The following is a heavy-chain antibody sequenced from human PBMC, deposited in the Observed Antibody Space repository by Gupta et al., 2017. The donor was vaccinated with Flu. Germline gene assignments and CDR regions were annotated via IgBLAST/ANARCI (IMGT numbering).Heavy chain of an antibody. CDR2: IYYTGSS. Sequence: LTCAVSGDSISPYYWSWIRQPPGKALEWIGYIYYTGSSNYTPSLKSRVTMSVDTSKNQFSLKLGSVTAADTAVYYCAKFIHSNFDPWGQGILVTVST. CDR1: GDSISPYY. V-gene: IGHV4-59*01. CDR3: AKFIHSNFDP. J-gene: IGHJ5*02. D-gene: IGHD3-22*01.